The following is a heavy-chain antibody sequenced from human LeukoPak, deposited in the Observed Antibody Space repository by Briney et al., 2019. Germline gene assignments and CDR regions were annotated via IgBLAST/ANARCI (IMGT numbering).Heavy chain of an antibody. CDR2: IYTSEGT. CDR1: GASISSFY. Sequence: IPSETLSLTCTVSGASISSFYWSWIRQPAAKVREWIGRIYTSEGTNYNPSLKSRVTMSIDTSKNQFSLKLFSVTAADTAVYYCVTDRSGSYDYWGQGILVTVSS. J-gene: IGHJ4*02. D-gene: IGHD1-26*01. CDR3: VTDRSGSYDY. V-gene: IGHV4-4*07.